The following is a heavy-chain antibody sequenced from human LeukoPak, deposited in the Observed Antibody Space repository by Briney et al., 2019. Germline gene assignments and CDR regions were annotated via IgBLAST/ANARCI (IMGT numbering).Heavy chain of an antibody. Sequence: GGSLRLSCAASGFTFSSYEMNWVRQAPGKGLEWVSCISSSGRTIYNADSVKGRFTISRDNAKNSLYLQTNSLRAEDTAVYYCARGVTTETLDYWGQGTLVTVSS. D-gene: IGHD4-11*01. CDR1: GFTFSSYE. CDR3: ARGVTTETLDY. V-gene: IGHV3-48*03. J-gene: IGHJ4*02. CDR2: ISSSGRTI.